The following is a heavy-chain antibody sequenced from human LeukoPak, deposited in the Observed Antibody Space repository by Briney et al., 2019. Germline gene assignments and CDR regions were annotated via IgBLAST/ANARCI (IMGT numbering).Heavy chain of an antibody. CDR3: ARVSRGPHPYDYDSSGYMDY. D-gene: IGHD3-22*01. J-gene: IGHJ4*02. Sequence: GGSLSLSCAVSGFTVSSNYMSWVRHAPGEGLEWGSVNYSGGSTYYADSVKGPSTTTRDNSKNALSHQMNSLRAEYTAVYYCARVSRGPHPYDYDSSGYMDYWGQGTLVTVSS. CDR1: GFTVSSNY. CDR2: NYSGGST. V-gene: IGHV3-53*01.